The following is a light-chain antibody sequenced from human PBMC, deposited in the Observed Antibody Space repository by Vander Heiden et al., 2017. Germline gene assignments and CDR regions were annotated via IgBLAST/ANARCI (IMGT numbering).Light chain of an antibody. J-gene: IGKJ3*01. CDR2: CVS. CDR3: QQSFSIPGT. CDR1: QSIDRY. V-gene: IGKV1-39*01. Sequence: DILMTPSPSSPSASVGDTATVTCRGSQSIDRYLNWYQQKAGQAPKVLIYCVSTLQRGVPSRFSGSGSGTDFALTINSLQPEDFATYYCQQSFSIPGTFGPGTKVDVK.